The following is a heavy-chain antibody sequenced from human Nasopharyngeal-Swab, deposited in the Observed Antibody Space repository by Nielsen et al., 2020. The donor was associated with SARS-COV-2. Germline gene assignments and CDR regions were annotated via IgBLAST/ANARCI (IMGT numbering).Heavy chain of an antibody. V-gene: IGHV3-30*05. CDR2: TSFDGSNK. CDR1: GFTFRIYG. Sequence: GGSLRLSCATSGFTFRIYGMHWVRQAPGKGLEWVAVTSFDGSNKSYADSVKGRFTISKDYAQNTLYLHMNSLRAEDTAVYYCAKGVRVGSAYYFYYYMDVWGKGTTVTVSS. J-gene: IGHJ6*03. CDR3: AKGVRVGSAYYFYYYMDV. D-gene: IGHD1-26*01.